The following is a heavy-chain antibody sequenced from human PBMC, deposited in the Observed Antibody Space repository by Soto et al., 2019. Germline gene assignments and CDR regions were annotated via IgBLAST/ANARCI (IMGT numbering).Heavy chain of an antibody. Sequence: PGGSLRLSCVASGSTFSTRAMMWVRQAPGKGLEWVSGIVGSGDAFHADSVKGRFTISKDNSKNTLYLQMNGLRAEDTAVYFCAKDAVYDDGVWLPDYWGQGTLVTVSS. J-gene: IGHJ4*02. D-gene: IGHD4-17*01. CDR3: AKDAVYDDGVWLPDY. CDR2: IVGSGDA. CDR1: GSTFSTRA. V-gene: IGHV3-23*01.